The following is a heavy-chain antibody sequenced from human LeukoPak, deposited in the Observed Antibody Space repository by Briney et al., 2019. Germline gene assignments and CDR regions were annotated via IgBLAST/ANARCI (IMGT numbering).Heavy chain of an antibody. CDR1: GGTFSSYA. D-gene: IGHD3-22*01. J-gene: IGHJ4*02. CDR3: ARGGYYDSSGYCRYYFDY. CDR2: IIPIFGTA. V-gene: IGHV1-69*13. Sequence: ASVKVSCKASGGTFSSYAISWVRQAPGQGLEWMGGIIPIFGTANYAQKFQGRVTITADESTSTAYMELSSLRSEDTAVYYCARGGYYDSSGYCRYYFDYWGQGTLVTVSS.